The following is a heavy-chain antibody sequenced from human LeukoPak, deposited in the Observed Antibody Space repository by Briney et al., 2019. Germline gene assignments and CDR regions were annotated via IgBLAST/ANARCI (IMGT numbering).Heavy chain of an antibody. V-gene: IGHV3-9*01. Sequence: GGSLRLSCAASGFTFDDYAMHWVRQAPGKGLEWVSGISWNSGNIGYADSVKGRFTISRDNAKNPPYLQMNSLRSEDTALYYCAKAEEGWESLPSDYWGQGTLVTVSS. D-gene: IGHD1-26*01. CDR3: AKAEEGWESLPSDY. CDR1: GFTFDDYA. CDR2: ISWNSGNI. J-gene: IGHJ4*02.